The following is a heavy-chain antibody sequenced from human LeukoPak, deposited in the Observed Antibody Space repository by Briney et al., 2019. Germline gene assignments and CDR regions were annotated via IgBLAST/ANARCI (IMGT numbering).Heavy chain of an antibody. Sequence: SETLSLTCTVSGDSISSTNYYWGWIRQPPGKGLEWIGYIYYSGSTNYNPSLKSRVTISVDTSKNQFSLKLSSATAADTAVYYCTRGPVEYCSGGSCYDAFDIWGQGTLVTVSS. J-gene: IGHJ3*02. D-gene: IGHD2-15*01. CDR1: GDSISSTNYY. V-gene: IGHV4-61*05. CDR2: IYYSGST. CDR3: TRGPVEYCSGGSCYDAFDI.